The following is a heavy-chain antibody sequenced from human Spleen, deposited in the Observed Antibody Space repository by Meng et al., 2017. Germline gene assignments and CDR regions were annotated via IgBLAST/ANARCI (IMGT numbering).Heavy chain of an antibody. CDR2: ISYDGSKK. CDR1: GFTLSNYA. J-gene: IGHJ3*02. CDR3: ARDHLNPDHDAFDI. V-gene: IGHV3-30*01. Sequence: GESLKISCAASGFTLSNYAMKWVRQAPGKGLEWVAVISYDGSKKYYADSVKSRFTISRDNSKNTVFLHINSLRPEDTAVYYCARDHLNPDHDAFDIWGQGTMVTVSS.